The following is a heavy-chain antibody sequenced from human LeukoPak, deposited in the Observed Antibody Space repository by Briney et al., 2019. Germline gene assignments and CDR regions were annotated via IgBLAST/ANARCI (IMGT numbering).Heavy chain of an antibody. V-gene: IGHV3-23*01. CDR1: GFTFASYA. J-gene: IGHJ4*02. D-gene: IGHD3-22*01. Sequence: GGSLGLSCVASGFTFASYAMGWVRQDPGKGLEWVAAISGSGGTTHYADSVKGRFTISRDNSKNTLYLQMHSLRAEDTALYYCAKVSLVVITTGAIDYWGQGTLVTVSS. CDR2: ISGSGGTT. CDR3: AKVSLVVITTGAIDY.